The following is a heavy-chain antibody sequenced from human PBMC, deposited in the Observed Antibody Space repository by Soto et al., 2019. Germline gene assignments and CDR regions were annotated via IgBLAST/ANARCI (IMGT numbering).Heavy chain of an antibody. Sequence: GGSLRLSCAASGFTFSSYAMTWVRQAPGKGLEWVSAISGSGGSIYYADPVKGRFTISRENSKNTLYLQMNSLRAEDTAVYYCALGSSGYYFDYWGQGTLVTVSS. J-gene: IGHJ4*02. V-gene: IGHV3-23*01. CDR3: ALGSSGYYFDY. D-gene: IGHD3-22*01. CDR2: ISGSGGSI. CDR1: GFTFSSYA.